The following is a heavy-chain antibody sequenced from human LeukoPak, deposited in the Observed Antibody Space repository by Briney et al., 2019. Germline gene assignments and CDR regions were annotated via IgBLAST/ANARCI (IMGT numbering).Heavy chain of an antibody. V-gene: IGHV4-59*01. CDR3: ARGFYDSSLFDY. J-gene: IGHJ4*02. Sequence: PSETLSLTCTVSGGSISSYYWSWLRQPPGKGPEWIGYIYYSGSTNYNPSLKSRVTILVDTSKNQFSLKLSSVTAADTAVYYCARGFYDSSLFDYWGQGTLVTVSS. CDR1: GGSISSYY. D-gene: IGHD3-22*01. CDR2: IYYSGST.